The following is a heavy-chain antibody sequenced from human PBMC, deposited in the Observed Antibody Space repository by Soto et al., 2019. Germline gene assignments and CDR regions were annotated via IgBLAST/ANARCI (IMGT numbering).Heavy chain of an antibody. J-gene: IGHJ5*02. CDR1: GFTFSTYG. V-gene: IGHV3-33*01. D-gene: IGHD6-13*01. CDR2: IWDDGSIK. Sequence: GGSLRLSCEASGFTFSTYGMQWVRQAPGKGLEWVAVIWDDGSIKDYADSVKGRFTISRDNSKNTLFLEMNSLRVEDTAIYFCARSEQQVLRWFDPWGQGTLVTVSS. CDR3: ARSEQQVLRWFDP.